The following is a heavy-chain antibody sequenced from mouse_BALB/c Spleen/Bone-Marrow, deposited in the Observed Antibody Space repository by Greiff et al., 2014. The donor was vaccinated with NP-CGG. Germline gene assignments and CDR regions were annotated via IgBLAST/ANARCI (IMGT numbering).Heavy chain of an antibody. D-gene: IGHD2-1*01. Sequence: VQLQESGAELMKPGASVKISCKATGYTFSRYWIEWVKQRPGHGLEWIGEILPGSGSTNYNEKFKGKATFTADTSSNTAYMQLSSLTSEYSAVYYCSSNYGNYGGFANWGQGTLVTVSA. J-gene: IGHJ3*01. CDR2: ILPGSGST. CDR3: SSNYGNYGGFAN. CDR1: GYTFSRYW. V-gene: IGHV1-9*01.